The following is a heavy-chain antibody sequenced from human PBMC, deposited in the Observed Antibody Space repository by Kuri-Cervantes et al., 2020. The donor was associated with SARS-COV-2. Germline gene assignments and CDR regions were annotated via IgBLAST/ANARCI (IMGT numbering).Heavy chain of an antibody. J-gene: IGHJ4*02. D-gene: IGHD3-22*01. CDR1: GYSFTSYW. Sequence: KVSCKGSGYSFTSYWIGWVRQMPGKSLEWMGIIYPGDSDTRYSPSFQDQVTISADKSISTAYLQWSSLKASDTAMYYCARHATYYYDSSGYYVWGQGTLVTVSS. V-gene: IGHV5-51*01. CDR3: ARHATYYYDSSGYYV. CDR2: IYPGDSDT.